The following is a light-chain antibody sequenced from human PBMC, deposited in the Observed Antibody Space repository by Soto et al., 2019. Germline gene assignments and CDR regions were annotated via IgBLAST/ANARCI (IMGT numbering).Light chain of an antibody. CDR2: GAP. CDR3: HQVNSVPYT. J-gene: IGKJ2*01. Sequence: DIQMTQSPSSVSASVGDRVTITCRASQYINNWLVWFQQKPGKAPKLMIYGAPSLQSGVPSRFSASGSGTDYTLTITNLQTEEFATYYCHQVNSVPYTFGQGTKLEIK. CDR1: QYINNW. V-gene: IGKV1-12*01.